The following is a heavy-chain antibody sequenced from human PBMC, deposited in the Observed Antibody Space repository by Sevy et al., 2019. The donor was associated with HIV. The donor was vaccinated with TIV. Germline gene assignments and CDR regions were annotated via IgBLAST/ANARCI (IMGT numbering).Heavy chain of an antibody. J-gene: IGHJ4*02. Sequence: SETPSLTCAVSGGSFSGYFWNWIRQSPGKGLEWIGEINHTGSLKYNPSLKSRVTISVDASKSQLSLHLRSVTAADTAVYYCARGRQAYVVVVPSTVPFDYWGRGTLVTVSS. CDR3: ARGRQAYVVVVPSTVPFDY. D-gene: IGHD2-2*01. V-gene: IGHV4-34*01. CDR1: GGSFSGYF. CDR2: INHTGSL.